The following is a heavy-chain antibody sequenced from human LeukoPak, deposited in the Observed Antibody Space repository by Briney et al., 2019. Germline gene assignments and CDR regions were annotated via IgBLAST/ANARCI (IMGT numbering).Heavy chain of an antibody. J-gene: IGHJ4*02. D-gene: IGHD1-26*01. CDR2: INSDGSST. V-gene: IGHV3-74*01. Sequence: PGVSLRLSCAASGFTFSNYWMHWVRQAPGKGQVWVSRINSDGSSTSYADSVKGRFTISRDDAKNTLYLQMNSLRAEDTAVYYCARSSGSYNHWGQGTLVTVSS. CDR1: GFTFSNYW. CDR3: ARSSGSYNH.